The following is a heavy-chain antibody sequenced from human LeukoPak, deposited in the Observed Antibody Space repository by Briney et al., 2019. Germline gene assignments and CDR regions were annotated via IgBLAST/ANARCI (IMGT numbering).Heavy chain of an antibody. CDR3: ASYPRYSSSPPFDY. V-gene: IGHV1-69*05. CDR2: IIPIFGTA. Sequence: SVKVSCKASGGTFSSYAISWVRQAPGQGLEWVGRIIPIFGTANYAQKFQGRVTMTRDTTISTAYMELSRLTSDDTAVYYCASYPRYSSSPPFDYWGQGTLVTVSS. D-gene: IGHD6-19*01. J-gene: IGHJ4*02. CDR1: GGTFSSYA.